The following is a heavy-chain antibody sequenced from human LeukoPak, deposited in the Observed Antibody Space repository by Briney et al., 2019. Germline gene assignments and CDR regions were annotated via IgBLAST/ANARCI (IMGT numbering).Heavy chain of an antibody. CDR1: GGSISSYD. CDR3: ARSSGTYRSFDY. CDR2: IYYSGTT. V-gene: IGHV4-59*01. D-gene: IGHD1-26*01. J-gene: IGHJ4*02. Sequence: SETPSLTCTVSGGSISSYDWSWIRQPPGKGLEWIGYIYYSGTTDYNPSLKSRVTISVDTSNNQFSLKVSSVTAADTAVYYCARSSGTYRSFDYWGQGTLVTVSS.